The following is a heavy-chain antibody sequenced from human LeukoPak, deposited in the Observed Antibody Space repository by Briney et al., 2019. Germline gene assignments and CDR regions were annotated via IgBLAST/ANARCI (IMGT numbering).Heavy chain of an antibody. CDR3: AKFRDRSGPRGGFDL. J-gene: IGHJ5*02. V-gene: IGHV3-23*01. CDR1: GFTFSTYA. CDR2: IKSSGDTT. D-gene: IGHD3-22*01. Sequence: PGGSLRLSCAASGFTFSTYAMSWVRQAPGKGMEWVSGIKSSGDTTYYADSVKGRFTISRDNSKNTLYLQMNSLRAEDTAVYYCAKFRDRSGPRGGFDLWGQGALVTVSS.